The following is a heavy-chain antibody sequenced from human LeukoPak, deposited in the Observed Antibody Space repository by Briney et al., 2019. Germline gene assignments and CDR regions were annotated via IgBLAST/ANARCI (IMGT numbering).Heavy chain of an antibody. Sequence: GSLRLSCAASGFTFSSYSMNWVRQAPGKGLEWVSSISSSSSYIYYADSVKGRFTISRDNAKNSLYLQMNSLRAEDTAAYYCARDYCSGGSCYLYGYWGQGTLVTVSS. CDR2: ISSSSSYI. J-gene: IGHJ4*02. D-gene: IGHD2-15*01. CDR1: GFTFSSYS. V-gene: IGHV3-21*01. CDR3: ARDYCSGGSCYLYGY.